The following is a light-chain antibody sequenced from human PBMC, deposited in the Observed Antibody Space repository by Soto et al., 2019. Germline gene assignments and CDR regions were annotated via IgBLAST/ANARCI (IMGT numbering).Light chain of an antibody. Sequence: DIQMTQSPSTLSGSVGDRVTITCRASQTIISWFAWYQQKPWKAPKLLIYKASTLKSGVPSRFSGSGSGTEFTLTISCLQPDDFATYYCQHYNSYSEAFGQGAKVDIK. CDR1: QTIISW. CDR3: QHYNSYSEA. V-gene: IGKV1-5*03. CDR2: KAS. J-gene: IGKJ1*01.